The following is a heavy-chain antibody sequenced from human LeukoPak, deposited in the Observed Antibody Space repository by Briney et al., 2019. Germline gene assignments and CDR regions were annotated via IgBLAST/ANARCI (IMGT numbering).Heavy chain of an antibody. CDR1: GGSISSSGYY. CDR3: ARHEYSGSYYGLSWFYP. D-gene: IGHD1-26*01. CDR2: IYYSGST. Sequence: SETLSLTCTVSGGSISSSGYYWGWIRQPPGKGLEWIASIYYSGSTYYNPSLKSRVTISVDTSKNQLSLKLSSLTAADTAVYYCARHEYSGSYYGLSWFYPWGQGTLVTVSS. V-gene: IGHV4-39*01. J-gene: IGHJ5*02.